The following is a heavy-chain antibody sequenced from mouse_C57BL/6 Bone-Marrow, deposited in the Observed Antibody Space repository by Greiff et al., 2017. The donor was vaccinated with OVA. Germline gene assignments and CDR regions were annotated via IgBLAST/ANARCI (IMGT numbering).Heavy chain of an antibody. CDR2: IWGGGGT. CDR1: GFSFTSYG. CDR3: AKHEDDYDRVFAD. Sequence: VKLVESGPGLVAPSQSLSITCTVSGFSFTSYGVDWVRQPPGKGLEWLGVIWGGGGTNYNSAHMSSLSISKDNSKSQAFLKMNSLQTDDTAVYYCAKHEDDYDRVFADWGKGTLVTVSA. J-gene: IGHJ3*01. V-gene: IGHV2-9*01. D-gene: IGHD2-4*01.